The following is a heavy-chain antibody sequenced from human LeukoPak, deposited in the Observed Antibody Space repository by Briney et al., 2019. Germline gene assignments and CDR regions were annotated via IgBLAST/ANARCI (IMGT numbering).Heavy chain of an antibody. CDR3: ARDRHDTAFDP. J-gene: IGHJ5*02. Sequence: SETLSLTCTVSGGSISSYYWSWIRQPPGKGLEWIGYIYYSGSTNYNPSLESRVTISVDTSKNQFSLKLSSVTAADTAVYYCARDRHDTAFDPWGQGTLVTVSS. V-gene: IGHV4-59*01. CDR2: IYYSGST. CDR1: GGSISSYY. D-gene: IGHD5-18*01.